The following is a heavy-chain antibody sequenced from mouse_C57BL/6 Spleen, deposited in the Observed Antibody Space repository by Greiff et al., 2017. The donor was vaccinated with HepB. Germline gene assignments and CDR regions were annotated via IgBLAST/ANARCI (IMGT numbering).Heavy chain of an antibody. V-gene: IGHV1-18*01. CDR1: GYTFTDYN. CDR2: INPNNGGT. CDR3: ASGTAYWYFDV. D-gene: IGHD3-1*01. Sequence: DVQLQESGPELVKPGASVKIPCKASGYTFTDYNMDWVKQSHGKSLEWIGDINPNNGGTIYNQKFKGKATLTVDKSSSTAYMELRSLTSEDTAVYYCASGTAYWYFDVWGTGTTVTVSS. J-gene: IGHJ1*03.